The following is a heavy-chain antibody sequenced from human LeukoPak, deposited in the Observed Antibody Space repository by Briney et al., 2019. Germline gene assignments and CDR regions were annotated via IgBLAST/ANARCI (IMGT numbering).Heavy chain of an antibody. D-gene: IGHD6-19*01. Sequence: GASLQISGETSDTNFYRYWIAWVRHLPGKGLEWMGSVYPAGSDTRYSPSFQGQVTISADKSISAAYLQWNSLKASDSAIYYCARKGGSGWSFDPFDIWGQGTTVTVSS. V-gene: IGHV5-51*01. J-gene: IGHJ3*02. CDR2: VYPAGSDT. CDR3: ARKGGSGWSFDPFDI. CDR1: DTNFYRYW.